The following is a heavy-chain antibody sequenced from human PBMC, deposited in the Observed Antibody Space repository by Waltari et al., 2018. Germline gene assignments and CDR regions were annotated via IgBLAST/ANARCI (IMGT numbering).Heavy chain of an antibody. CDR1: GFTFHNYW. D-gene: IGHD3-3*01. Sequence: VQLVGSGGGVVQPVGDWRRSCVGHGFTFHNYWLAWVRQAPGRRLERVANSTKDGQTKQYVGRVKSLFTLSRDNDMPSAYVRQNRLRVEDTAGYYCVRDRDFCTLDVGGHGTSVTVSS. J-gene: IGHJ6*02. V-gene: IGHV3-7*04. CDR2: STKDGQTK. CDR3: VRDRDFCTLDV.